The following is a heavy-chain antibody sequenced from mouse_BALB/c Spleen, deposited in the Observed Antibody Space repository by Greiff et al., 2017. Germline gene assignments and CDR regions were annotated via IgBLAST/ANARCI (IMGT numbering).Heavy chain of an antibody. Sequence: VQVVESGPGLVAPSQSLSITCTVSGFSLTSYGVHWVRQPPGKGLEWLGVIWAGGSTNYNSALMSRLSISKDNSKSQVFLKMNSLQTDHTAMYYCARDRGSYGNYAMDYWGQGTSVTVSS. CDR2: IWAGGST. CDR1: GFSLTSYG. D-gene: IGHD2-1*01. CDR3: ARDRGSYGNYAMDY. V-gene: IGHV2-9*02. J-gene: IGHJ4*01.